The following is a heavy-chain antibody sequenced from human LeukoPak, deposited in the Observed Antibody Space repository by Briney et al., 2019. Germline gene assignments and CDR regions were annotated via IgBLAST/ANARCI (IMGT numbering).Heavy chain of an antibody. J-gene: IGHJ4*02. D-gene: IGHD3-22*01. V-gene: IGHV3-66*01. CDR2: IYSGGST. CDR3: AKGRITMIVVVIFDY. CDR1: GFTVSSNY. Sequence: PGGSLRLSCAASGFTVSSNYMSWVRQAPGKGLEWVSVIYSGGSTYYADSVKGRFTISRDNSKNTLYLQMNSLRAEDTAVYYCAKGRITMIVVVIFDYWGQGTLVTVSS.